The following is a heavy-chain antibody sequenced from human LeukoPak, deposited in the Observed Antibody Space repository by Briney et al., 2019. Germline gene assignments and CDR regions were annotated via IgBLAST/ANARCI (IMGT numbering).Heavy chain of an antibody. J-gene: IGHJ5*02. Sequence: ASVKVSCKASGYTFSDYGITWVRQAPGQGLEWMGWTNVHNGNINYAQKFPGRISMTTDTSTTTAFMELRSLRSDDTAVYYCARGIEGYDVLTGYYPWGQGTLVTVSS. D-gene: IGHD3-9*01. CDR2: TNVHNGNI. V-gene: IGHV1-18*01. CDR3: ARGIEGYDVLTGYYP. CDR1: GYTFSDYG.